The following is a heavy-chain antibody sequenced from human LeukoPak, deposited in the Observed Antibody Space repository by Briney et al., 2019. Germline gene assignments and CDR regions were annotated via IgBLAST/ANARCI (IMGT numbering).Heavy chain of an antibody. J-gene: IGHJ4*02. V-gene: IGHV3-23*01. CDR3: AKRQPYYFDY. D-gene: IGHD1-1*01. CDR2: IGSTGGT. CDR1: GFTFSSFA. Sequence: GGSLRLSCAASGFTFSSFAMGWVRQAPGKGLEWVSTIGSTGGTYYTDSVKGRFTVSRDISRNTLYLQMSSLRAEDTVIYYCAKRQPYYFDYWGQGTLVTVSS.